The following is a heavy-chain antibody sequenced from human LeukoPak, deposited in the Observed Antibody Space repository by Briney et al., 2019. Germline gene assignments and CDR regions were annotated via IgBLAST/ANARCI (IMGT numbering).Heavy chain of an antibody. D-gene: IGHD2-15*01. CDR3: ARPYCSGGSCYPHEYYFDY. V-gene: IGHV5-51*01. CDR1: GYSFTSYW. Sequence: GESLKISGKGSGYSFTSYWIGWVRQMPGKGLNWMGIIYPGDSDTRYSPSFQGQVTISADKSISTAYLQWSSLKASDTAMYYCARPYCSGGSCYPHEYYFDYWGQGTLVTVSS. CDR2: IYPGDSDT. J-gene: IGHJ4*02.